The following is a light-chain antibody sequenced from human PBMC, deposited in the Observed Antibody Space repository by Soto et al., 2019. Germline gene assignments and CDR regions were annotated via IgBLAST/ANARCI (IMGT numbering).Light chain of an antibody. CDR3: AAWDDRLSGYV. CDR2: TND. Sequence: QYVLTQPPSASGTPGQRVTISCSGSRSNIGSNTVNWYQQLPGTAPKLLIYTNDQRPSGVPDRFSGSKSGTSASLAISGLQSDDEADYYCAAWDDRLSGYVFGTGTKVTVL. V-gene: IGLV1-44*01. J-gene: IGLJ1*01. CDR1: RSNIGSNT.